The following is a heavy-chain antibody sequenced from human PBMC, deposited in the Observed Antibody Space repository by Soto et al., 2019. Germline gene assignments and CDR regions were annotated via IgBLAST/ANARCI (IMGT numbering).Heavy chain of an antibody. D-gene: IGHD2-15*01. CDR3: TRLDRLGGRDAFDI. J-gene: IGHJ3*02. CDR2: IRSKANSYAT. Sequence: PGGSRRLSCAASGCTFSGSGMHWVRQASGKGLEWVGRIRSKANSYATAYAASVKGRFTISRDDSKNTAYLQMNSLKTEDTAVYYCTRLDRLGGRDAFDIWGQGTMVTVSS. CDR1: GCTFSGSG. V-gene: IGHV3-73*01.